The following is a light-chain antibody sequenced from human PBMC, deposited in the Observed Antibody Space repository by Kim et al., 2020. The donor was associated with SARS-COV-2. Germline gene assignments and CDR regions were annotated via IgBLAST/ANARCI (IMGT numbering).Light chain of an antibody. J-gene: IGLJ2*01. Sequence: VALGQTVRITCQGDSLRSYYATGYQQKPGQAPILVIYVKNNRPSGIPDRFSGSSSGNTASLTITGTQAGDEADYYCNSRDSNDNVVFGGGTKLTVL. CDR1: SLRSYY. CDR3: NSRDSNDNVV. CDR2: VKN. V-gene: IGLV3-19*01.